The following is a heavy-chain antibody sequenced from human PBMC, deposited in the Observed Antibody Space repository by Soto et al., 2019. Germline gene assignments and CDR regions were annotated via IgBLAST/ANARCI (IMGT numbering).Heavy chain of an antibody. Sequence: QVQLVESGGGVVQPGRSLRLSCAASGFTFSSYGMHWVRQAPGKGLEWVAVISYDGSNKYYADSVKGRFTISRDNSKNTLYLQMNSLRAEDTAVYYCAKDGARGYYYYGMDVWGQGTTVTVSS. CDR3: AKDGARGYYYYGMDV. CDR1: GFTFSSYG. V-gene: IGHV3-30*18. D-gene: IGHD3-16*01. J-gene: IGHJ6*02. CDR2: ISYDGSNK.